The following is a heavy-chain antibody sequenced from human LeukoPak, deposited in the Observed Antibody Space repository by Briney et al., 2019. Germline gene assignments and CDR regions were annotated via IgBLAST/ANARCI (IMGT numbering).Heavy chain of an antibody. V-gene: IGHV4-38-2*02. CDR1: GYSVTSGSY. D-gene: IGHD1-26*01. CDR2: IFHSGNT. Sequence: SETLSLTCTVSGYSVTSGSYWGWIRRPPGKGLEWIGNIFHSGNTYYNPSLQSRVTISVDTSKNQFSLKLSSMTAADTAVYHCATLSALGSPFNIWGQGTLVTVSS. CDR3: ATLSALGSPFNI. J-gene: IGHJ3*02.